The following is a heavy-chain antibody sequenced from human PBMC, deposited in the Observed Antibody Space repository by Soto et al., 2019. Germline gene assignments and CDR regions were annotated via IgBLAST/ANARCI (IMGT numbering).Heavy chain of an antibody. J-gene: IGHJ6*03. V-gene: IGHV1-18*01. CDR3: ARELRYFDWLLSDYYMDV. CDR2: ISAYNGNT. CDR1: GYTFASYG. Sequence: ASVKVSCKASGYTFASYGISWVRQAPGQGLEWMGWISAYNGNTNYAQKLQGRVTMTTDTSTSTAYMELRSLRSDDTAVYYCARELRYFDWLLSDYYMDVWGKGTTVTVSS. D-gene: IGHD3-9*01.